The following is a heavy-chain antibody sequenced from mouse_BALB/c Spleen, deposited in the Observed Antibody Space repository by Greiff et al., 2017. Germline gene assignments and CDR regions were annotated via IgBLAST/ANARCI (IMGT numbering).Heavy chain of an antibody. CDR3: ARRGDLWDYFDY. Sequence: QVHVKQSGPGLVQPSQSLSITCTVSGFSLTSYGVHWVRQSPGKGLEWLGVIWSGGSTDYNAAFISRLSISKDNSKSQVFFKMNSLQANDTAIYYCARRGDLWDYFDYWGQGTTLTVSS. D-gene: IGHD1-1*02. CDR2: IWSGGST. J-gene: IGHJ2*01. V-gene: IGHV2-2*02. CDR1: GFSLTSYG.